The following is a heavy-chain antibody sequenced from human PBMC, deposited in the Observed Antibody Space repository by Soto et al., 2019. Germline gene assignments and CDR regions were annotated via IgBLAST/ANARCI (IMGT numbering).Heavy chain of an antibody. J-gene: IGHJ4*02. CDR3: ARLFDTSGWYDY. V-gene: IGHV5-51*01. CDR1: GYSFTSYW. Sequence: LGESLKISCKGSGYSFTSYWIGWVRQMPGKGLERMGIIYPGDSDTRYSPSFQGQVTISADKSITTTYLQWSSLRASDTAIYHCARLFDTSGWYDYWGQGTLVTVSS. CDR2: IYPGDSDT. D-gene: IGHD6-19*01.